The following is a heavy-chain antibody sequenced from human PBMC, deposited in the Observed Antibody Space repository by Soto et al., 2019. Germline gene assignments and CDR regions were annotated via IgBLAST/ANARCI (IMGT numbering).Heavy chain of an antibody. Sequence: SETLSLTCTVSGGSISSYYWSWIRQPPGKGLEWIGYIYYSGSTNYNPSLKSRVTISVDTSKNQFSLKLSSVTAADTAVYYCARDQYSSGLDYWGQGTLVTVSS. CDR1: GGSISSYY. CDR3: ARDQYSSGLDY. V-gene: IGHV4-59*01. J-gene: IGHJ4*02. CDR2: IYYSGST. D-gene: IGHD6-19*01.